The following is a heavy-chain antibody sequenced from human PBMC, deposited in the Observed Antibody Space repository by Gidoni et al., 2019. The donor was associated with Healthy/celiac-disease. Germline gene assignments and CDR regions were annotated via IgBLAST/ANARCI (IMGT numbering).Heavy chain of an antibody. V-gene: IGHV4-39*01. CDR3: ARQGSYYYDSSGYYYPWFDP. Sequence: QLQLQESGPGLVKPSETLSLTCTVSGGSISSSSYYWGWIRQPPGKGLEWIGSIYYSGSTYYNPSLKSRVTISVDTSKNQFSLKLSSVTAADTAVYYCARQGSYYYDSSGYYYPWFDPWGQGTLVTVSS. J-gene: IGHJ5*02. CDR1: GGSISSSSYY. D-gene: IGHD3-22*01. CDR2: IYYSGST.